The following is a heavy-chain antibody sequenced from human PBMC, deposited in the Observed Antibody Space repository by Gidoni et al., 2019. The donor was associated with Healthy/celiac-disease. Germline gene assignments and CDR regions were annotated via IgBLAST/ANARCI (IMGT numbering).Heavy chain of an antibody. V-gene: IGHV4-31*03. CDR1: GGSISRGGYY. CDR3: ARSYYGSGSYSNWFDP. D-gene: IGHD3-10*01. Sequence: QVQLQESGPGLVKPSQTLSLTCTVSGGSISRGGYYWSWIRQHPGKGLELIGYIYYSGSTSYNPSLKSRVTISVDTSKNQFSLKLSSVTAADTAVYYCARSYYGSGSYSNWFDPWGQGTLVTVSS. CDR2: IYYSGST. J-gene: IGHJ5*02.